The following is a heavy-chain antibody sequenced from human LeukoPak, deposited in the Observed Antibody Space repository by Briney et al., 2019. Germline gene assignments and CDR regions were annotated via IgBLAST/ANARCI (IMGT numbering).Heavy chain of an antibody. V-gene: IGHV3-23*01. CDR3: AKRALLGFGELYYFDY. J-gene: IGHJ4*02. D-gene: IGHD3-10*01. CDR2: ISGSGGST. Sequence: GGSLRLPCAASGFTFSSYAMSWVRQAPGKGLEWVSAISGSGGSTYYADSVKGRFTISRDNSKNTLDLQMNSLRAEDTAVYYCAKRALLGFGELYYFDYWGQGTLVTVSS. CDR1: GFTFSSYA.